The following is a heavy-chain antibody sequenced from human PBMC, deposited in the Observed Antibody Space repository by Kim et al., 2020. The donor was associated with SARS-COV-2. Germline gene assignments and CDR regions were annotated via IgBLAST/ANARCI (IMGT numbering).Heavy chain of an antibody. J-gene: IGHJ4*02. CDR1: GFTFGSYG. CDR3: AKDLREWELLSPFDY. CDR2: ISYDGSNK. D-gene: IGHD1-26*01. Sequence: GGSLRLSCAASGFTFGSYGMHWVRQAPGKGLEWVAVISYDGSNKYYADSVKGRFTISRDNSKNTLYLQMNSLRAEDTAVYYCAKDLREWELLSPFDYWGQGTLVTVSS. V-gene: IGHV3-30*18.